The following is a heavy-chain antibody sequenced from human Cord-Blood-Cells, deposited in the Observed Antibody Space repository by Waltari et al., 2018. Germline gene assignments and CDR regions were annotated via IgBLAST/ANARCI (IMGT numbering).Heavy chain of an antibody. CDR2: IYYSGST. D-gene: IGHD3-10*01. CDR3: ARVGGSGSYYNWFDP. Sequence: QLQLQEPGPGLVKPSETLSLTCTVSGGPISSSSYSWGWIRQPPGKGLEWIGSIYYSGSTYSNPSLKSRVTISVDTSKNQFSLKLSSVTAADTAVYYCARVGGSGSYYNWFDPWGQGTLVTVSS. CDR1: GGPISSSSYS. V-gene: IGHV4-39*01. J-gene: IGHJ5*02.